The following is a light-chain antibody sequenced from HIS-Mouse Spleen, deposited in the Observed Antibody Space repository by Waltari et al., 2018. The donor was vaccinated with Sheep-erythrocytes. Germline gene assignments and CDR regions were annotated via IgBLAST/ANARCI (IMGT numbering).Light chain of an antibody. J-gene: IGLJ2*01. CDR2: GNS. Sequence: QSVLTQPPSVSGAPGQRVTISSTGRSSNIGACSDVDWYQQLPGTAPKLLIYGNSNRPSGVPDRFSGSKSGTSASLAITGLQAEDEADYYCQSYDSSLSAVVFGGGTKLTVL. CDR3: QSYDSSLSAVV. V-gene: IGLV1-40*01. CDR1: SSNIGACSD.